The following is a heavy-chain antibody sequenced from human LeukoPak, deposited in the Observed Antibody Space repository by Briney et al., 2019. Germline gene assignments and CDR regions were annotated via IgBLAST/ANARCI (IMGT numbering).Heavy chain of an antibody. J-gene: IGHJ3*02. CDR1: GYTFTSYA. V-gene: IGHV7-4-1*02. CDR3: ARGWGALRYFDWLLDGSGAFDI. D-gene: IGHD3-9*01. CDR2: INTNTGNP. Sequence: ASVKVSCKASGYTFTSYAMNWVRQAPGQGLEWMGWINTNTGNPTYAQGFTGRFVFSLDTSVSTAYLQISSLKAEDTAVYYCARGWGALRYFDWLLDGSGAFDIWGQGTMVTVSS.